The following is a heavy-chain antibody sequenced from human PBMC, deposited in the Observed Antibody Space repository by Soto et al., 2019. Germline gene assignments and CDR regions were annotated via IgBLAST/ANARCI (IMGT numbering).Heavy chain of an antibody. CDR3: AREIGYCSGGSCGWFDP. V-gene: IGHV4-59*01. D-gene: IGHD2-15*01. CDR1: GGSTIGSY. Sequence: SETLSLTCTVSGGSTIGSYWSWIRQPPGKGLEYIGNIYYSGSTNYNPSLKSRVTISIDTSNNQFSLKLSSVTAADTAVYYCAREIGYCSGGSCGWFDPWGQGTLVTVSS. J-gene: IGHJ5*02. CDR2: IYYSGST.